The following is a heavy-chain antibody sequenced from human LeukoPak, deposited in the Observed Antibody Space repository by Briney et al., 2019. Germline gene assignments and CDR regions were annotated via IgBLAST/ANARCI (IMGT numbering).Heavy chain of an antibody. CDR1: GLTFSSYG. D-gene: IGHD2-2*01. Sequence: GGSLRLSCAASGLTFSSYGMHWVRQAPGKGLEWVAVISYDGSNKYYADSVKGRFTISRDNSKNTLYLQMNSLRAEDTAVYYCAKEAASCLDYWGQGTLVTVSS. CDR2: ISYDGSNK. V-gene: IGHV3-30*18. CDR3: AKEAASCLDY. J-gene: IGHJ4*02.